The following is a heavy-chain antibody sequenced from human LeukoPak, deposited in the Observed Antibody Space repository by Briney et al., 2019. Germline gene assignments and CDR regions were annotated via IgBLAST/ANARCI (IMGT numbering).Heavy chain of an antibody. CDR1: GFTFRSYW. V-gene: IGHV3-74*01. CDR3: ARGAYDSSGYLDY. D-gene: IGHD3-22*01. CDR2: LNTDGSST. Sequence: GGSLRLSCAASGFTFRSYWMHWVRQAPGKGLVWVSRLNTDGSSTTYADFVKGRFTISRDNAKNTLYLQMNSLRAEDTAVYYCARGAYDSSGYLDYWGQGTLVTVSS. J-gene: IGHJ4*02.